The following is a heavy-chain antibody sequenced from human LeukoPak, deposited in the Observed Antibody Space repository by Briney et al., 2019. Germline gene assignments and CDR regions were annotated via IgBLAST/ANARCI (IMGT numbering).Heavy chain of an antibody. V-gene: IGHV4-38-2*02. D-gene: IGHD2-2*02. CDR2: VHHTGTT. Sequence: PSETLSLTCSVSFPVTSGFHWAWIRQPPGKGLEFMGYVHHTGTTYYNPSLNSRVTISVDTSKYQFSLRLTSVTAADTAVYFCAKGIPFDFWGQGRLVTVSS. CDR3: AKGIPFDF. J-gene: IGHJ4*02. CDR1: FPVTSGFH.